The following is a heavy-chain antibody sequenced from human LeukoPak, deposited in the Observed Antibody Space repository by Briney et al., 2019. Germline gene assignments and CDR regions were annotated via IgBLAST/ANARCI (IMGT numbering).Heavy chain of an antibody. Sequence: GGSLRLSCAASGFTFSSYAMHWVRQAPGKGLEWVAVISYDGSNKCYADSVKGRFTISRDNSKNTLYLQMNSLRAEDTAVYYCARAADPLPYYYYYYMDVWGKGTTVTVSS. CDR3: ARAADPLPYYYYYYMDV. CDR1: GFTFSSYA. J-gene: IGHJ6*03. CDR2: ISYDGSNK. V-gene: IGHV3-30*04.